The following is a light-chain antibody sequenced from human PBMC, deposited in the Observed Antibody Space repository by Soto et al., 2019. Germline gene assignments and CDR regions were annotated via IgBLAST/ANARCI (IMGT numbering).Light chain of an antibody. CDR2: GAS. CDR1: QSVTSSY. Sequence: EIVLTQAPGTLSLSPGERATLSCRASQSVTSSYLAWWQQKPGQAPRLLIYGASSRATGSPDRFSGSGSGTDFTLTISRLEPEDFAVYFCQQYGSSPTTFGQGTKVDI. V-gene: IGKV3-20*01. J-gene: IGKJ1*01. CDR3: QQYGSSPTT.